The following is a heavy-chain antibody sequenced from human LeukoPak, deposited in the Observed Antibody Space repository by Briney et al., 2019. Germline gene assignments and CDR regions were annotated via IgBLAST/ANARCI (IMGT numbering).Heavy chain of an antibody. CDR2: ARASGGGT. Sequence: PGGSLRLSCAASGFTYSDCTMSWVRQAPGKGLEWVSTARASGGGTYYADSVKGRFTISRDDSKNTLYLQMNSLRAEDTAVYYCAKEFYGSGSSNLDYWGQGTLVTVSS. V-gene: IGHV3-23*01. D-gene: IGHD3-10*01. CDR1: GFTYSDCT. CDR3: AKEFYGSGSSNLDY. J-gene: IGHJ4*02.